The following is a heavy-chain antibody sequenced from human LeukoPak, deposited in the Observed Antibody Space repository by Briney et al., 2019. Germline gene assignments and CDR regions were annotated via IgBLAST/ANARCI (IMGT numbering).Heavy chain of an antibody. J-gene: IGHJ4*02. CDR2: ISSSSSYI. CDR1: GFTFSSYS. CDR3: ATYRQVLLPFES. V-gene: IGHV3-21*01. D-gene: IGHD2-8*02. Sequence: GGSLRLSCAASGFTFSSYSMNWVRQAPGKGLEWVSSISSSSSYIYYADSVKGRFTISRDNAKNSLYLQMNSLRAEDTAVYYCATYRQVLLPFESWGQGTLVTVSS.